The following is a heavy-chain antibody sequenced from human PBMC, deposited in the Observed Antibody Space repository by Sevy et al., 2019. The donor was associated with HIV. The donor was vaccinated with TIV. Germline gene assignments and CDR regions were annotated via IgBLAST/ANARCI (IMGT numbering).Heavy chain of an antibody. CDR1: GFSLSSYW. CDR3: ARSVDY. V-gene: IGHV3-7*01. J-gene: IGHJ4*02. CDR2: VNLDGSGK. Sequence: GGSLRLSCTASGFSLSSYWMTWFRQAPGKELEWVANVNLDGSGKYYVDSVKGRFTISRDNARNSLSLQMNSLRAEDTPVYYCARSVDYWGQGTLVTVSS.